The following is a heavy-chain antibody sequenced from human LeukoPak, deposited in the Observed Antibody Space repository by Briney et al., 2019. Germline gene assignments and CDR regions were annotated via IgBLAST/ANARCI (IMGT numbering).Heavy chain of an antibody. CDR3: TRERGPFDY. Sequence: SQTLSLTCAISGDSVSSNSAVWNWIRRSPSRGLEWLGRTYYRSKWYNEYAVSVKSRITINPDTSKNHFSLQLNSVTPEDTAVYYCTRERGPFDYWGQGTLVTVSS. J-gene: IGHJ4*02. CDR1: GDSVSSNSAV. V-gene: IGHV6-1*01. CDR2: TYYRSKWYN.